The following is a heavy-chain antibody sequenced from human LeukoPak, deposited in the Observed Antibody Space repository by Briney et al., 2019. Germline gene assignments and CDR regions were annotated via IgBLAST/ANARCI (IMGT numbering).Heavy chain of an antibody. Sequence: PGGSLRLSCAASGFTFSSYWMSWVRQAPGKGLEWVANIKQDGSEKYYVDSVKGRFTISRDNAKNSLYLQMNSLRAEDTAVYYCARDLIVVVPAAKHYYYYGMDVWGQGTTVTVSS. CDR2: IKQDGSEK. J-gene: IGHJ6*02. D-gene: IGHD2-2*01. CDR3: ARDLIVVVPAAKHYYYYGMDV. V-gene: IGHV3-7*01. CDR1: GFTFSSYW.